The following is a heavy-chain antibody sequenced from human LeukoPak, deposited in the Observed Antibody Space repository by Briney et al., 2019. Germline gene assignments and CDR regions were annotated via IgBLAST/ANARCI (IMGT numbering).Heavy chain of an antibody. J-gene: IGHJ4*02. Sequence: SETLSLTCTVYGGSLSGYYWTWIRQPPGKGLEWIGEINYSGSTNYNLSLKSRVTISVDTSKNQFSLKLSSVSAADTAVYYCARGGDYYGSGIPFDFWGQGTLVTVSS. CDR2: INYSGST. D-gene: IGHD3-10*01. V-gene: IGHV4-34*01. CDR1: GGSLSGYY. CDR3: ARGGDYYGSGIPFDF.